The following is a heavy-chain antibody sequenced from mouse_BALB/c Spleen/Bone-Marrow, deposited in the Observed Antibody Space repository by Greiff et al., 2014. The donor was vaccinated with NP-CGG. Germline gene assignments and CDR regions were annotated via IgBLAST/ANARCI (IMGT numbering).Heavy chain of an antibody. CDR3: AREDGLWYFDV. V-gene: IGHV1-9*01. CDR2: ILPGSGSI. D-gene: IGHD1-1*01. CDR1: GYTFSSYW. Sequence: QVQLQQSGAELMKPGASVKISCKATGYTFSSYWIEWVKQRPGHGLEWIGEILPGSGSINYNEKFKGKATFTADTSSNTAYMQLSSLTSEDSAVYYCAREDGLWYFDVWGAGTTVTVSS. J-gene: IGHJ1*01.